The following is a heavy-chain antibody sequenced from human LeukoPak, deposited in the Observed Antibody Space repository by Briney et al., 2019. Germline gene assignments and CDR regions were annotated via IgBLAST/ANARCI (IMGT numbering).Heavy chain of an antibody. CDR3: ARGGIAALTARGTITDDYFDY. D-gene: IGHD6-6*01. CDR1: GGTFSSYA. Sequence: SVKVSCKASGGTFSSYAISWVRQAPGQGLEWMGGIIPIFGTANYAQKFQGRVTITADTSTSTAYMELRSLRSDDTAVYYCARGGIAALTARGTITDDYFDYWGQGTLVAVSS. J-gene: IGHJ4*02. CDR2: IIPIFGTA. V-gene: IGHV1-69*06.